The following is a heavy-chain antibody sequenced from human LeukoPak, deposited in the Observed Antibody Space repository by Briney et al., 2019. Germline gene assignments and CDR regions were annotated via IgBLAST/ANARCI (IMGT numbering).Heavy chain of an antibody. CDR3: ARGGGLRYFDWLLLGWFDP. V-gene: IGHV4-39*01. CDR1: GGSISSSSYY. D-gene: IGHD3-9*01. J-gene: IGHJ5*02. CDR2: IYYSGST. Sequence: SETLSLTCTVSGGSISSSSYYWGWIRQPPGKGLEWIGSIYYSGSTYYNPSLKSRVTISVDTSKNQFSLKLSSVTAADTAVYYCARGGGLRYFDWLLLGWFDPWGQGTLVTVSS.